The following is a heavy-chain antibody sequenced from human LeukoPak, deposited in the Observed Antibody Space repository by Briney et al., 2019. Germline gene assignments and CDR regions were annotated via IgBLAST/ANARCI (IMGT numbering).Heavy chain of an antibody. D-gene: IGHD3-10*01. CDR1: GDSISTYY. Sequence: SETLSLTCTVSGDSISTYYWSWIRQPPGKGLEWIGYVYYSGTTNYNPSLKSRVTISVDTSKNQCSLKLSSVTAADTAVYYLAGAGLGSSGLHLIWLWGQGTLVTVSS. CDR2: VYYSGTT. J-gene: IGHJ4*02. V-gene: IGHV4-59*01. CDR3: AGAGLGSSGLHLIWL.